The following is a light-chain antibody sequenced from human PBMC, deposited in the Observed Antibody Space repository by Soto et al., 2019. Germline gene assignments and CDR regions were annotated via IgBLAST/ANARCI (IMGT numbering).Light chain of an antibody. CDR2: DAS. CDR1: QSVGSNY. CDR3: QQRSNWPPA. Sequence: EIVLTQSPGTLSLSPGERATLSCRASQSVGSNYLAWYQQKPGQAPRLLIYDASNRATGIPARFSGSGSGTDFTLTISSLEPEDFAVYYCQQRSNWPPAFGQGTKVDIK. V-gene: IGKV3-11*01. J-gene: IGKJ1*01.